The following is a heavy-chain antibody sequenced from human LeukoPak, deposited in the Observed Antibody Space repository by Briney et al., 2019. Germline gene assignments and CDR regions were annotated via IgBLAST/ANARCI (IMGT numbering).Heavy chain of an antibody. CDR3: ARLVAARPPYFDY. V-gene: IGHV4-39*01. Sequence: PSETLSLTCTVSGVSISSSSYYWGWIRQPPGKGLEWIGSIYYSGSTYYNPSLKSRVTISVDTSKNQFSLKLSSVTAADTAVYYCARLVAARPPYFDYWGQGTLVTVSS. CDR2: IYYSGST. CDR1: GVSISSSSYY. J-gene: IGHJ4*02. D-gene: IGHD6-6*01.